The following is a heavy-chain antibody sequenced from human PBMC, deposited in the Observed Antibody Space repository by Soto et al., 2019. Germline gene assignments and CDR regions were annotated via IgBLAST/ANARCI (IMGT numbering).Heavy chain of an antibody. CDR3: TRPFYYDSRGDFDP. V-gene: IGHV3-73*01. J-gene: IGHJ5*02. Sequence: GGSLRLSCAASGSTFSGSAMHWVRQASGKGLEWVGRIRSKANSYATAYAASVKGRFTISRDDSKNTAYLQMNSLKTEDTAVYYCTRPFYYDSRGDFDPWGQGTLVTVSS. CDR2: IRSKANSYAT. CDR1: GSTFSGSA. D-gene: IGHD3-22*01.